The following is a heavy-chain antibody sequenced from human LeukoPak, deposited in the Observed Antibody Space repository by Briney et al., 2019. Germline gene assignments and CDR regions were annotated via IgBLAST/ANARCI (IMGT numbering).Heavy chain of an antibody. Sequence: SETLSLTCTVSGGSISSGSYYWSWTRQPAGKGLEWIGRIYTSGSTNYNPSLKSRVTISVDTSKNQFSLKLSSVTAADTAVYYCARGGDWFDPWGQGTLVTVSS. CDR1: GGSISSGSYY. D-gene: IGHD3-16*01. CDR3: ARGGDWFDP. J-gene: IGHJ5*02. CDR2: IYTSGST. V-gene: IGHV4-61*02.